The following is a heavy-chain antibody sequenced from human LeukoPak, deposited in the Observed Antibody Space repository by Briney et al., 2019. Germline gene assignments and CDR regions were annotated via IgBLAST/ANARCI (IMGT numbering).Heavy chain of an antibody. CDR2: IYHSGST. CDR1: GGSISSGGYS. V-gene: IGHV4-30-2*01. Sequence: SQTLSLTCAVSGGSISSGGYSWSWIRQPPGKGLEWIGYIYHSGSTYYNPSLKSRVTISVDRSKNQFSLELSSVTAADTAVYYCARYCSSTSCYSNYYNWFDPWGQGTLVTVSS. J-gene: IGHJ5*02. D-gene: IGHD2-2*01. CDR3: ARYCSSTSCYSNYYNWFDP.